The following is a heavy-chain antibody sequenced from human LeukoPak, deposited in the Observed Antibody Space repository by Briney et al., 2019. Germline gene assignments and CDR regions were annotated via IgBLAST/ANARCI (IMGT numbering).Heavy chain of an antibody. J-gene: IGHJ5*02. CDR1: GGSISSGGYS. CDR2: IYHSGST. CDR3: TRDLRQKRGYSGYDGPQGGWFDP. D-gene: IGHD5-12*01. V-gene: IGHV4-30-2*01. Sequence: SETLSLTCAVSGGSISSGGYSWSWIRQPPGKGLEWIGYIYHSGSTYYNPSLKSRVTISVDTSKNQFSLKLSSVTAADTAVYYCTRDLRQKRGYSGYDGPQGGWFDPWGQGTLVTVSS.